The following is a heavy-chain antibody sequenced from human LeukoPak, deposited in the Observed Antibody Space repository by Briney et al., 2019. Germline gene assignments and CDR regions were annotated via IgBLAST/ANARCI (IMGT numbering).Heavy chain of an antibody. J-gene: IGHJ6*03. D-gene: IGHD3-3*01. V-gene: IGHV4-59*11. CDR3: ARGDFWSEHYYYYYYMDV. CDR1: GGSISSHY. Sequence: SETLSLTCTVSGGSISSHYWSWIRQPPGKGLEWIGYIYYSGSTNYNPSLKSRVTISVDTSKNQFSLKLSSVTAADTAVYYWARGDFWSEHYYYYYYMDVWGKGTTVTVSS. CDR2: IYYSGST.